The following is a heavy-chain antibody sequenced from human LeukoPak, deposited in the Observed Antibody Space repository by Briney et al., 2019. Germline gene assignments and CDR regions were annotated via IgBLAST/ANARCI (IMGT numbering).Heavy chain of an antibody. J-gene: IGHJ5*02. CDR2: IYYSGST. Sequence: KTSETLSLACTVSGGSISSYYWSWIRQPPGKGLEWIGYIYYSGSTNYNPSLKSRVTISVDTSKNQFSLKLSSVTAADTAVYYCARHRTTTNEAFDPWGQGTLVTVSS. CDR3: ARHRTTTNEAFDP. CDR1: GGSISSYY. D-gene: IGHD1-1*01. V-gene: IGHV4-59*01.